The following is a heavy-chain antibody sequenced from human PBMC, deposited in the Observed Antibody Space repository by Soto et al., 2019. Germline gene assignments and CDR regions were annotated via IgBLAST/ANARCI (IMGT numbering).Heavy chain of an antibody. CDR3: AATYDFWSGYLPHYYYGMDV. J-gene: IGHJ6*02. Sequence: KPSETLSLTCTVSGGSISSYYWSWIRQPPGKGLEWIGYIYYSGSTNYNPSLKSRVTISVDTSKNQFSLKLSSVTAADTAVYYCAATYDFWSGYLPHYYYGMDVWGQGTTVTVSS. V-gene: IGHV4-59*01. CDR2: IYYSGST. D-gene: IGHD3-3*01. CDR1: GGSISSYY.